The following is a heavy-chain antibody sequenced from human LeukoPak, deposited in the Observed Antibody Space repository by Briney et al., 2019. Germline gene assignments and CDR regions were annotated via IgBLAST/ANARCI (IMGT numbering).Heavy chain of an antibody. CDR2: IIPIFGTA. D-gene: IGHD4-23*01. Sequence: GASVKVSCKASEGTFSSYAISWVRQAPGQGLEWMGGIIPIFGTANYAQKFQGRVTITTDESTSTAYMELSSLRSEDTAVYYCARERGGHDYGGYPWGYYYYMDVWGKGTTVTVSS. V-gene: IGHV1-69*05. CDR3: ARERGGHDYGGYPWGYYYYMDV. CDR1: EGTFSSYA. J-gene: IGHJ6*03.